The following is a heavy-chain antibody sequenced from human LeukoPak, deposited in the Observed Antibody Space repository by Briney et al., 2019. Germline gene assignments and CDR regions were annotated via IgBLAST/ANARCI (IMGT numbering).Heavy chain of an antibody. D-gene: IGHD2/OR15-2a*01. J-gene: IGHJ4*02. CDR2: ISGNAGST. Sequence: GGSLRLSCAASGFTFSNYAMSWVRQAPGKGLEWVSGISGNAGSTYYADSVKGRFTISRDNSKNTLYLQMSSLRAEDTAIYYCAREGPRGNSQFDYWGQGTLVTVSS. CDR3: AREGPRGNSQFDY. V-gene: IGHV3-23*01. CDR1: GFTFSNYA.